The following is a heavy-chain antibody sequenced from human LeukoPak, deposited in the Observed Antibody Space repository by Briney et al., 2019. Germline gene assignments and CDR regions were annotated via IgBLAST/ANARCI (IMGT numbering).Heavy chain of an antibody. CDR1: GYTFSTYW. V-gene: IGHV3-74*01. CDR2: INEDGSST. Sequence: GGSLRLSCAASGYTFSTYWMHWVGQGPGKGWGGVSRINEDGSSTSYAETVRGRFTISRDNAKNTLYLQMNSLRAEDTAVYYCTRDTFGARDSWGQGTLVTVSS. CDR3: TRDTFGARDS. J-gene: IGHJ4*02. D-gene: IGHD3-10*01.